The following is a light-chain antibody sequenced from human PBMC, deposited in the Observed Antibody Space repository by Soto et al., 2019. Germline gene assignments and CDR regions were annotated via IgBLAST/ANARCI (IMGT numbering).Light chain of an antibody. V-gene: IGKV3-11*01. CDR3: QQRITWPLT. Sequence: EIVLTQPPATLSLSPGERATLSCRASQSVSGLLAWYQQRPGQAPRLLIYDASNRATGVPARFSGSGSGTDFTFTISSLEPEDFAVYYCQQRITWPLTFGGGTKVEI. J-gene: IGKJ4*01. CDR2: DAS. CDR1: QSVSGL.